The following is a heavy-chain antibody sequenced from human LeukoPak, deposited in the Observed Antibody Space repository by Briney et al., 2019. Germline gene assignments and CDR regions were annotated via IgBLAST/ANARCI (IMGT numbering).Heavy chain of an antibody. CDR2: MNPYSGTS. CDR3: ARGKGVGATNYFDL. D-gene: IGHD1-26*01. J-gene: IGHJ4*02. CDR1: GYPLDNDD. V-gene: IGHV1-8*01. Sequence: ASVKVSCTASGYPLDNDDLNWVRPAPGQGLEWMGVMNPYSGTSVAAQKFRGRFTMTRDSTKTTAYMELSSLTSEDTAVYFCARGKGVGATNYFDLWGQGTLVSVSS.